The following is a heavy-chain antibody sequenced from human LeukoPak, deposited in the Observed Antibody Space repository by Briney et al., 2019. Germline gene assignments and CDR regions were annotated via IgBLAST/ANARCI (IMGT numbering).Heavy chain of an antibody. Sequence: PGGSLRLSCAASGFTVSSYYMSWVRQAPGKGLEWVSVIYSGGGTYHADSVKGRFTISRDSSRNTLRLQMNSLRAEDTAVYYCARLYGGNSVGDYWGQGTLVTVSS. D-gene: IGHD4-23*01. CDR1: GFTVSSYY. CDR2: IYSGGGT. J-gene: IGHJ4*02. V-gene: IGHV3-66*02. CDR3: ARLYGGNSVGDY.